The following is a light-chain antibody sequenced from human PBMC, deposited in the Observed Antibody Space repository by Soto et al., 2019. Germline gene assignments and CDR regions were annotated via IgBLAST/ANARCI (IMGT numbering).Light chain of an antibody. Sequence: QSVLTQPPSVSAAPGQRVTISCSGGSSNIGGNSVSWYQQLPGTAPKLLIYDDDKRPSGIPDRFSGSKSGTSATLAIPRFQPRDEAYHYCGSWDSSLSSYVFATGTKVTVL. CDR2: DDD. V-gene: IGLV1-51*01. CDR1: SSNIGGNS. J-gene: IGLJ1*01. CDR3: GSWDSSLSSYV.